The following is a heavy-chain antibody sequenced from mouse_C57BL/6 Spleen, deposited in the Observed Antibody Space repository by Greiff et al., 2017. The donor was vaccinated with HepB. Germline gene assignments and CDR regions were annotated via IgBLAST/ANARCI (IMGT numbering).Heavy chain of an antibody. D-gene: IGHD1-2*01. CDR3: AREGITTAERGFAY. V-gene: IGHV3-1*01. Sequence: VQLKESGPGMVKPSQSLSLTCTVTGYSITSGYDRHWIRHFPGNKLEWMGYISYSGSTNYNPSLKSRISITHDTSKNHFFLKLNSVTTEDTATYYCAREGITTAERGFAYWGQGTLVTVSA. CDR2: ISYSGST. J-gene: IGHJ3*01. CDR1: GYSITSGYD.